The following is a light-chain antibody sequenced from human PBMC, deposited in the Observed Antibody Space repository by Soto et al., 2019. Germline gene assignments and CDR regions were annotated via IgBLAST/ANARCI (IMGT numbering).Light chain of an antibody. Sequence: QSALTQPASVSGSPGQSITISCAGTMRDVGAYNLVSWYQQHPGRAPQLILYEVRNRPSGISFRFSGSKSGNTASLTISGLQAEDEADYYCSSFTSKSSLLFGGGTKLTVL. CDR3: SSFTSKSSLL. J-gene: IGLJ2*01. V-gene: IGLV2-14*01. CDR2: EVR. CDR1: MRDVGAYNL.